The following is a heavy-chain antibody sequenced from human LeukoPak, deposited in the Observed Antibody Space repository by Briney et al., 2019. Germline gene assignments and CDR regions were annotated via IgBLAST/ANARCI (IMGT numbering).Heavy chain of an antibody. V-gene: IGHV3-21*01. CDR2: ISSSSSYI. CDR3: ARVDSSGWYDY. J-gene: IGHJ4*02. Sequence: GGSLRLSCAASGFTFSSYKMIWVRQAPGKGLEWVSSISSSSSYIYYADSVKGRFTISRDNVKNSLYLQMNSLRAEDTAVYYCARVDSSGWYDYWGQGTLVTVSS. CDR1: GFTFSSYK. D-gene: IGHD6-19*01.